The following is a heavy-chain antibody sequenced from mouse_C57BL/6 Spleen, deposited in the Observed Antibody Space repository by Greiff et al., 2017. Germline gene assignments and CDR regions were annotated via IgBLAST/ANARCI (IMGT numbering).Heavy chain of an antibody. D-gene: IGHD2-3*01. CDR2: IHPNSGST. V-gene: IGHV1-64*01. J-gene: IGHJ2*01. CDR1: GYTFTSYW. CDR3: ARAGDGYPLFDY. Sequence: VQLQQSGAELVMPGASVKLSCKASGYTFTSYWMHWVKQRPGQGLEWIGMIHPNSGSTNYNEKFKSKATLTVDKSSSTAYMQLSSLTAEDSAVYYCARAGDGYPLFDYWGQGTTLTVSS.